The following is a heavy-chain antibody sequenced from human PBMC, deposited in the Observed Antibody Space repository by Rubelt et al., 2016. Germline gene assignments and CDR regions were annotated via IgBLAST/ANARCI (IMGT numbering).Heavy chain of an antibody. V-gene: IGHV3-74*01. CDR1: TFSSYW. Sequence: TFSSYWMHWVRQAPGTGLGWVSRINSDGSKTNYADYVKGRFTISRDNAENTLYLQMNSLRAEDTAIYYCARTSNYAFGPWGQGTLVTVSS. D-gene: IGHD4-11*01. CDR2: INSDGSKT. J-gene: IGHJ5*02. CDR3: ARTSNYAFGP.